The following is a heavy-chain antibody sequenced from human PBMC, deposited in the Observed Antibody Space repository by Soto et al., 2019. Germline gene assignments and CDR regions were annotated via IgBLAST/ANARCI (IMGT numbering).Heavy chain of an antibody. CDR2: IYHSGST. J-gene: IGHJ6*02. CDR1: GGSISSSNW. D-gene: IGHD6-19*01. V-gene: IGHV4-4*02. Sequence: QVQLQESGPGLVKPSGTLSLTCAVSGGSISSSNWWSWVRQPPGKGLEWIGEIYHSGSTNYNPSLKSRVTISVDKSKNQFSLKLSSVTAADTAMYYCARGKGYSSGWSPYGMDVWGQGTTVTVSS. CDR3: ARGKGYSSGWSPYGMDV.